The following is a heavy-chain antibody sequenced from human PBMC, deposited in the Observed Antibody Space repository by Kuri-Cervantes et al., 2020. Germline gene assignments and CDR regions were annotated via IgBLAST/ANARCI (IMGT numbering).Heavy chain of an antibody. CDR1: GFSLNTRKMC. J-gene: IGHJ6*03. Sequence: SGPTLVKPTQTLTLTCIFSGFSLNTRKMCVSWVRQPPGKALEWLALIDWDDDKYYNTSLRTRLTISKDTSKNQVVLTMTNMDPVDTATYYCARAISPGIYYYSYMDVWGKGTSVTVSS. D-gene: IGHD3-3*02. CDR3: ARAISPGIYYYSYMDV. V-gene: IGHV2-70*18. CDR2: IDWDDDK.